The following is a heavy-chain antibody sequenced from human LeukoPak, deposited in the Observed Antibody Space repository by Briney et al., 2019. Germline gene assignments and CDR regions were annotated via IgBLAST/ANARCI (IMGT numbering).Heavy chain of an antibody. Sequence: GGSLRLSCAASGFMFGNFWMSWVRQAPGKGLEWVANIKQDGSETSYVDSVKGRFIISRDNAKNSLYLQMNSLRAEDTAVYYCASLNSGWYGNSDYWGQGTLVTVSS. CDR3: ASLNSGWYGNSDY. CDR1: GFMFGNFW. CDR2: IKQDGSET. J-gene: IGHJ4*02. D-gene: IGHD6-19*01. V-gene: IGHV3-7*03.